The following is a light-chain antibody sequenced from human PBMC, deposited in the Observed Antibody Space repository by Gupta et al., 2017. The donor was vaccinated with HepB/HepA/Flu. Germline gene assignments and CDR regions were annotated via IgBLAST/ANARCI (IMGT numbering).Light chain of an antibody. CDR2: GAS. CDR1: QNVSSYY. Sequence: EIVLTQSPGTLSMSPGERATLSCRASQNVSSYYLAWYQQKPGQAPRLLLYGASSRATGIPDRFSGSGSGTDCILIISRLEPEDFAVDYCHQYSSASRTFGQGTRLEIK. J-gene: IGKJ5*01. V-gene: IGKV3-20*01. CDR3: HQYSSASRT.